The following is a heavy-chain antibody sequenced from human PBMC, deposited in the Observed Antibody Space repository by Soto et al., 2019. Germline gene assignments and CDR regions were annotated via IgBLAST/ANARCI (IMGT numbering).Heavy chain of an antibody. D-gene: IGHD1-26*01. CDR1: GYSFTGYY. J-gene: IGHJ4*02. CDR2: INPNSGGT. V-gene: IGHV1-2*02. Sequence: GASVKVSCKASGYSFTGYYMHWLRQSAGQGLEWMGWINPNSGGTNYTQKFQGRVTMTRDTSISTAYMELSRLPSDDTAVYYCARDPQWELLATDYWGQGTQVTVSS. CDR3: ARDPQWELLATDY.